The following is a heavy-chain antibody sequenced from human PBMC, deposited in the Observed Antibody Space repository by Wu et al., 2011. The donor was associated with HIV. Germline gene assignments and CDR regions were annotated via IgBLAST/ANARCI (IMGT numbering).Heavy chain of an antibody. V-gene: IGHV1-69*08. CDR2: IIPIFGTA. J-gene: IGHJ4*02. Sequence: QVQMEQSGPELKKPGSSVKVSCKASGGTFSSYAISWVRQAPGQGLEWMGRIIPIFGTANYAQKFQGRVTITADKSTSTAYMELSSLRSEDTAVYYCARDLGYGSGSYSYNFDYWGQGTLVTVSS. CDR1: GGTFSSYA. CDR3: ARDLGYGSGSYSYNFDY. D-gene: IGHD3-10*01.